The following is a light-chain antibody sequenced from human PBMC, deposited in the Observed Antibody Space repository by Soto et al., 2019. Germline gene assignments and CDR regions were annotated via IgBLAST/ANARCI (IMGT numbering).Light chain of an antibody. J-gene: IGKJ5*01. Sequence: DIVMTQSPLSLPVTPGEPAPISCRSSQGLLHSNGYNYLDWYLQKPGQSPQLLIYLGSNRASGVPDRFSGSGSGTDFTLKISRVEAEDVGVYYCMQALQTPITFGQGTRLEI. CDR3: MQALQTPIT. V-gene: IGKV2-28*01. CDR2: LGS. CDR1: QGLLHSNGYNY.